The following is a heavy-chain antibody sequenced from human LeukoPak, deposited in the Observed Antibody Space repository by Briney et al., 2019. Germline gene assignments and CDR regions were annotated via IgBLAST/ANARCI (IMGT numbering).Heavy chain of an antibody. CDR3: AEIVGATIGY. Sequence: SETLSLTCTVSGGSISSSSYYRGWIRQPPGKGLEWIGSIYYSGSTYYNPSLKSRVTISVDTSKNQFSLKLSSVTAADTAVYYCAEIVGATIGYWGQGTLVTVSS. CDR1: GGSISSSSYY. D-gene: IGHD1-26*01. V-gene: IGHV4-39*01. CDR2: IYYSGST. J-gene: IGHJ4*02.